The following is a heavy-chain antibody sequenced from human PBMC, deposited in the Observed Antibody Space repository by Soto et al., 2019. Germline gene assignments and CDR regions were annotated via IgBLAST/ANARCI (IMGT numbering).Heavy chain of an antibody. D-gene: IGHD3-10*01. Sequence: SLRLSCAASGFTFSSYSMNWVRQAPGKGLEWVSYISSSSSTIYYADSVKGRFTISRDNAKNSLYLQMNSLRAEDTAVYYCARVPPPYGSGSYPDYWGQGTLVTVS. V-gene: IGHV3-48*01. CDR2: ISSSSSTI. CDR3: ARVPPPYGSGSYPDY. CDR1: GFTFSSYS. J-gene: IGHJ4*02.